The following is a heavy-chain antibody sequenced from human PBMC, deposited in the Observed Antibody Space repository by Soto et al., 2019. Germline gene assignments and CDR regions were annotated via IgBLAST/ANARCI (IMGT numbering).Heavy chain of an antibody. V-gene: IGHV3-23*01. J-gene: IGHJ6*02. Sequence: EVQLLESGGGLVQPGESLRLSCAASGFTFSTYAMNWVRQAPGKGLEWVSGISGRGGGTYYADSVKGRFTISRDNSKNTLNLQRNSLRAEDTAVYYCAKDRTVYSDFWSGPPSLDVWGQGTTVTVS. CDR2: ISGRGGGT. D-gene: IGHD3-3*01. CDR3: AKDRTVYSDFWSGPPSLDV. CDR1: GFTFSTYA.